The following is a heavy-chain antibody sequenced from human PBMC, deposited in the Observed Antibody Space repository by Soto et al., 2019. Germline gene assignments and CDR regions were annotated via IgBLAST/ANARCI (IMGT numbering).Heavy chain of an antibody. CDR3: ARAYDFWSGYYFGSYYYYGMDV. V-gene: IGHV4-34*01. D-gene: IGHD3-3*01. J-gene: IGHJ6*02. Sequence: SETLSLTCAVYGGSFSGYYWSWIRQPPGKGLEWIGEINHSGSTNYNPSLKSRVTISVDTSKNQFSLKLSSVTAADTAVYYCARAYDFWSGYYFGSYYYYGMDVWGQGTPLTVSS. CDR1: GGSFSGYY. CDR2: INHSGST.